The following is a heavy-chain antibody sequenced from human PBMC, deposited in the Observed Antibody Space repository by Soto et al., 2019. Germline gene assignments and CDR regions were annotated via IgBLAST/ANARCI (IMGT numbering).Heavy chain of an antibody. CDR2: ISSSGSTI. CDR1: GFTFSDYY. D-gene: IGHD4-17*01. J-gene: IGHJ4*02. V-gene: IGHV3-11*01. Sequence: GGSLRLSCAASGFTFSDYYMSWIRQAPGKGLEWVSYISSSGSTIYYADSVKGRFTISRDNAKNSLYLQMNSLRAEDTAVYYCVRDPAATVTTLYFDYWGQGTLVTVSS. CDR3: VRDPAATVTTLYFDY.